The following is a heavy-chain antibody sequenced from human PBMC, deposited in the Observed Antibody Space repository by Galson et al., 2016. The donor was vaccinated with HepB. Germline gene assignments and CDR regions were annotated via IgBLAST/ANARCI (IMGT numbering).Heavy chain of an antibody. D-gene: IGHD4-17*01. Sequence: LSLTCTVSGGSISSGSYYWSWIRQPAGKGLEWIGRIYTSGSTNYNPSLKGRVTMTVDTSKILFSLKLSSVTAADTAVYYCAREQYGDYPYYNFYFMGVWGKGTTVTVSS. CDR3: AREQYGDYPYYNFYFMGV. J-gene: IGHJ6*03. CDR1: GGSISSGSYY. CDR2: IYTSGST. V-gene: IGHV4-61*02.